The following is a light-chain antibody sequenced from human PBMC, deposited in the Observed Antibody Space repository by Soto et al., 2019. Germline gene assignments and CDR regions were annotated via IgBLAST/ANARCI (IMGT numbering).Light chain of an antibody. CDR3: CSYTTSNTRQIV. Sequence: SVLTQPASVSGSPGQSITISCTGTSSDVGGYNYVSWYQHHPGKASKLMIYDVSNRPSGVSNRFSGSKSGNTASLTISGLQPEDEADYYCCSYTTSNTRQIVFGTGTKLTVL. V-gene: IGLV2-14*03. CDR2: DVS. J-gene: IGLJ1*01. CDR1: SSDVGGYNY.